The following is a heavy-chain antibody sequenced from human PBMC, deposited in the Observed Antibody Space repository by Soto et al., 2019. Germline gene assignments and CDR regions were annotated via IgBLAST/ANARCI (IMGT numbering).Heavy chain of an antibody. J-gene: IGHJ4*02. V-gene: IGHV3-23*01. Sequence: EVHLLESGGGLVQPGGSLRLSCAASGFSFSSYAMSWVRQAPGKGLEWVSSISGSGANTYYVDSVKGRFTVSRDNPKNTLYLKMSGLRGEDTAVYKCAKAAAYHGSASYFPFDDWGLGTRVTVSS. CDR2: ISGSGANT. CDR1: GFSFSSYA. D-gene: IGHD3-10*01. CDR3: AKAAAYHGSASYFPFDD.